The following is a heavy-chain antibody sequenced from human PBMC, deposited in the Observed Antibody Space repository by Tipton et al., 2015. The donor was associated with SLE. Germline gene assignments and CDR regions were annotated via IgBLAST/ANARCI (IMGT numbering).Heavy chain of an antibody. J-gene: IGHJ4*02. Sequence: QLVQSGAEVKKPGESLRISCKGSGYSFTSYWISWVRQMPGKGLEWMGRIDPSDSYTNYSPSFQGHVTISADKSISTAYLQWSSLKASDTAMYYCARGDDSSSWYDSFDYWGQGTLVTVSS. V-gene: IGHV5-10-1*01. CDR1: GYSFTSYW. CDR3: ARGDDSSSWYDSFDY. D-gene: IGHD6-13*01. CDR2: IDPSDSYT.